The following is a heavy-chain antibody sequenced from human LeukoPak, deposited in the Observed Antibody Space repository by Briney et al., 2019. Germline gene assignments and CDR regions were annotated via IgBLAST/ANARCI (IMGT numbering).Heavy chain of an antibody. CDR1: GGSFSGYY. J-gene: IGHJ4*02. V-gene: IGHV4-34*01. Sequence: KPSETLSLTCAVYGGSFSGYYWSWIRQPLGKGLEWIGEINHSGSTNYNPSLKSRVTISVDTSKNQFSLKLSSVTAADTAVYYCARVGDQYSSSPFNYFDYWGQGTLVTVSS. D-gene: IGHD6-13*01. CDR3: ARVGDQYSSSPFNYFDY. CDR2: INHSGST.